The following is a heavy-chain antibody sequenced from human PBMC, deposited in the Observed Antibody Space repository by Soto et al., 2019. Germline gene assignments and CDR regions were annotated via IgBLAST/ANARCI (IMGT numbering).Heavy chain of an antibody. Sequence: PGGSLRLSCAASGFTFSSYGMHWVRQAPGKGLEWVAVISYDGSNKYYADSVKGRFTISRDNSKNTLYLQMNSLRAEDTAVYYCAKDQAYYYDSTQYNWLDPWGQGTLVTVYS. D-gene: IGHD3-22*01. CDR3: AKDQAYYYDSTQYNWLDP. J-gene: IGHJ5*02. V-gene: IGHV3-30*18. CDR2: ISYDGSNK. CDR1: GFTFSSYG.